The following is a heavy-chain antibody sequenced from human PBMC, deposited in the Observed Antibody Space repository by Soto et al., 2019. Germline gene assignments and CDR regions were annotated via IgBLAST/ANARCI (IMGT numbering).Heavy chain of an antibody. CDR3: ARPTYTPTWSEDY. Sequence: QVRLVQSGAEMKKPGASVKVSCKASGYIFTDYYIHWIRQAPGQGLEWVGWINPNSGDTSYAQRFQGRGTMTSDTSISTAYLELPRLTSDDTAVYYCARPTYTPTWSEDYWGQGTLVTVSS. CDR1: GYIFTDYY. V-gene: IGHV1-2*02. CDR2: INPNSGDT. J-gene: IGHJ4*02. D-gene: IGHD2-2*02.